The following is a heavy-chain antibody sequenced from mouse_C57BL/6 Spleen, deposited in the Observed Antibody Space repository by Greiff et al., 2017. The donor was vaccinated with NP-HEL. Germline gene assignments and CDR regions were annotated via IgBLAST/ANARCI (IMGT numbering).Heavy chain of an antibody. D-gene: IGHD5-5*01. Sequence: QVHVKQSGAELARPGASVKLSCKASGYTFTSYGISWVKQRTGQGLEWIGEIYPRSGNTYYNEKFKGKATLTADKSSSTAYMELRSLTSEDSAVYFCARDYLYYAMDYWGQGTSVTVSS. V-gene: IGHV1-81*01. CDR2: IYPRSGNT. J-gene: IGHJ4*01. CDR1: GYTFTSYG. CDR3: ARDYLYYAMDY.